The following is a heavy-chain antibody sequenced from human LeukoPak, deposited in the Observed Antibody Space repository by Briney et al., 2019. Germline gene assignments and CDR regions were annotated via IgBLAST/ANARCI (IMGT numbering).Heavy chain of an antibody. CDR3: ARVRYYYGSGSYYNHDY. CDR1: GFTVSSNY. D-gene: IGHD3-10*01. J-gene: IGHJ4*02. V-gene: IGHV3-53*01. CDR2: IYSGGST. Sequence: GGSLRLSCAASGFTVSSNYMSWVRQAPGKGLEWVSVIYSGGSTYYADSVKGRFTISRDNSKNTLYLQMNSLRAEDTAVYYCARVRYYYGSGSYYNHDYWGQGTPVTVSS.